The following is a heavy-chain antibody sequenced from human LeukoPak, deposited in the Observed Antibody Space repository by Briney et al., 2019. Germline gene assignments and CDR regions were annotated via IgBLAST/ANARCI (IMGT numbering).Heavy chain of an antibody. CDR3: AKNPYEYYFDY. CDR1: GYTLTGYY. J-gene: IGHJ4*02. Sequence: ASVKVSCKASGYTLTGYYMHWLRQAPGQGLEWMGWINHNSGDTNYAQKFQGRVTMTRDTSINTAYMELSRLTSDDTAVYYCAKNPYEYYFDYWGQGTLVTVSS. CDR2: INHNSGDT. D-gene: IGHD5-12*01. V-gene: IGHV1-2*02.